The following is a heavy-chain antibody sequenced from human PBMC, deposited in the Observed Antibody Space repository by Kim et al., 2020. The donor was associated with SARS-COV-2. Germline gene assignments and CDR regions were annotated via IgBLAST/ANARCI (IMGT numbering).Heavy chain of an antibody. CDR1: GFTFSSYA. J-gene: IGHJ6*02. CDR2: ISGSGGST. Sequence: GGSLRLSCAASGFTFSSYAMSWVRQAPGKGLEWVSAISGSGGSTYYADSVKGRFTISRDNSKNTLYLQMNSLRAEDTAVYYCAKVVVPAAIESIFWSGMDVWGQGTTVTVSS. D-gene: IGHD2-2*01. CDR3: AKVVVPAAIESIFWSGMDV. V-gene: IGHV3-23*01.